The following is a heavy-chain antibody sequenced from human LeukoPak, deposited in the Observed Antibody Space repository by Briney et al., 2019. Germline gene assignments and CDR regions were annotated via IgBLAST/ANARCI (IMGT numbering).Heavy chain of an antibody. CDR1: GGTFSSYA. D-gene: IGHD2-2*02. J-gene: IGHJ5*02. CDR2: IIPIFGTA. V-gene: IGHV1-69*13. CDR3: ALSRGIVVVPAAISRTYNWFDP. Sequence: SVKVSCKASGGTFSSYAISWVRQAPGQGLEWMGGIIPIFGTANYAQKFQGRVTITADESTSTAYMELSSPRSEDTAVYYCALSRGIVVVPAAISRTYNWFDPWGQGTLVTVSS.